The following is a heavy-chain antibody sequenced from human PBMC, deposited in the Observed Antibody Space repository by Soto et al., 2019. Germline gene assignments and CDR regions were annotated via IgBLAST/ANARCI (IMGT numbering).Heavy chain of an antibody. CDR1: GYTFSNYD. V-gene: IGHV1-8*01. Sequence: QVQLVQSGAELKKPGASVKVSCKASGYTFSNYDMNWVRQATGQGPEWIGWVKPNNGDTGYAQKFQGRVTLTTDIATTPAYMELTSLRSEDTAIYYCAKVSRKGSAIDFDYCGQGTRLTVSS. CDR2: VKPNNGDT. CDR3: AKVSRKGSAIDFDY. J-gene: IGHJ4*02. D-gene: IGHD3-10*01.